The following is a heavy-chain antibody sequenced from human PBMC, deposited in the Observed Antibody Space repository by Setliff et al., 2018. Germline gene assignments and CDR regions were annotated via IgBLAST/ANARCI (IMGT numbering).Heavy chain of an antibody. CDR2: IYYDGTT. CDR3: ARVTGFFYVDA. D-gene: IGHD3-3*01. J-gene: IGHJ6*03. Sequence: SETLSLTCTVSGDSINNVDLYWGWIRQPPGKGPEWLGTIYYDGTTHYSPSLKSRVTISLDASKNQFSLRLTSVTAADTAVYYCARVTGFFYVDAWGKGTTVTVSS. CDR1: GDSINNVDLY. V-gene: IGHV4-39*07.